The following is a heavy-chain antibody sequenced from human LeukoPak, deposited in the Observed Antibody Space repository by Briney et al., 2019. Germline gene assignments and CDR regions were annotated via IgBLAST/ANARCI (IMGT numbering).Heavy chain of an antibody. D-gene: IGHD6-13*01. CDR1: GFTFSSYG. V-gene: IGHV3-30*02. CDR2: IRYDGRNK. J-gene: IGHJ4*02. CDR3: AKGTGIAAAAPDY. Sequence: GGSLRLSCAASGFTFSSYGMHWVRQAPGKGLEWVAFIRYDGRNKYYADSVKGRFTISRDNSKNTLYLQMNSLRAEDTAVYYCAKGTGIAAAAPDYWGQGTLVTVSS.